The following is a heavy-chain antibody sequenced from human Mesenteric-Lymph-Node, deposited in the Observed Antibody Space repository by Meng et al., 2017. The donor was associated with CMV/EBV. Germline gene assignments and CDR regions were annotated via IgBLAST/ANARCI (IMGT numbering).Heavy chain of an antibody. CDR3: ATSPQYGGY. CDR1: GFTFSNYW. V-gene: IGHV3-74*01. D-gene: IGHD3-16*01. J-gene: IGHJ4*02. Sequence: GGSLRLSCVASGFTFSNYWMHWVRQAPGKGLVWVSRINSDGSSTRYADFVEGRFTISRDNAKNTLYVQMNSLRVEDTAVYYCATSPQYGGYWGQGALVTVSS. CDR2: INSDGSST.